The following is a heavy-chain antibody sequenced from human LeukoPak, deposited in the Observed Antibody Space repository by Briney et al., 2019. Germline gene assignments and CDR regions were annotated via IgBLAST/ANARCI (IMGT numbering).Heavy chain of an antibody. J-gene: IGHJ4*02. CDR2: LSGSGSST. D-gene: IGHD1-26*01. CDR1: GFTFSSYA. V-gene: IGHV3-23*01. CDR3: AKVCSGSYLFYFDS. Sequence: PGGSLRVSCAASGFTFSSYAMSWVRRAPGKGLEWVSSLSGSGSSTHYANFVKGRFTISRDNSKDTLYLQMNSLRAEDTAVYYCAKVCSGSYLFYFDSWGQGTLVIVSS.